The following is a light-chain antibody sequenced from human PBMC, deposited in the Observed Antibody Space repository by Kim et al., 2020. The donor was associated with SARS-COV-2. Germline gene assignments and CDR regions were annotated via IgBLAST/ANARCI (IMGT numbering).Light chain of an antibody. CDR3: CSRDISGNHYF. CDR2: GKN. V-gene: IGLV3-19*01. Sequence: ALGQTIRITCQGDDLTNYFASWYQQKPGQAPVLVIYGKNNRPSGIPDRFSGSISGTPASLTITGTQAEDEADYYCCSRDISGNHYFFGPGTKVTVL. J-gene: IGLJ1*01. CDR1: DLTNYF.